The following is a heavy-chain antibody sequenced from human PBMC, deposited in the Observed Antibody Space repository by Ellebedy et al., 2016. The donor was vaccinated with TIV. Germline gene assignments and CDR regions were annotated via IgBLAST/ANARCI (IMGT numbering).Heavy chain of an antibody. D-gene: IGHD1-1*01. Sequence: PGGSLRLSCAASGFTFSSYAMSWVRQAPGKGLEWVSAISGSGGSTYYADSVKGRFTISRDNSKNTLYLQMNSLRAEDTAVYYCAKPLRGGTDLYYYYGMDVWGQGTTVTVSS. J-gene: IGHJ6*02. CDR2: ISGSGGST. V-gene: IGHV3-23*01. CDR3: AKPLRGGTDLYYYYGMDV. CDR1: GFTFSSYA.